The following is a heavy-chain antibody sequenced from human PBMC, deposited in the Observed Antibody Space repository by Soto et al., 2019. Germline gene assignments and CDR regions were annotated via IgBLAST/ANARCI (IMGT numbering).Heavy chain of an antibody. V-gene: IGHV1-18*01. CDR3: ARAYGSGSPFDY. CDR1: GYTFTSYG. J-gene: IGHJ4*02. Sequence: ASVKVSCKASGYTFTSYGISWERQAPGQGLEWMGWISAYNGNTNYAQKLQGRVTMTTDTSTSTAYMELRSLRSDDTTVYYCARAYGSGSPFDYWGQGTLVTVSS. D-gene: IGHD3-10*01. CDR2: ISAYNGNT.